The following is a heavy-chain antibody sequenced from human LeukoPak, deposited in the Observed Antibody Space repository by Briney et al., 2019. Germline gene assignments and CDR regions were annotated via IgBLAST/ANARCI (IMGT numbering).Heavy chain of an antibody. D-gene: IGHD6-6*01. V-gene: IGHV3-48*03. J-gene: IGHJ4*02. CDR1: GFIFSNYE. CDR3: ARGDSSSKIDY. Sequence: PGGSLRLSCAASGFIFSNYEMKWIRQAPGKGLEWVSYIRNSGGTIYYADSVKGRFTISRDNAKNSLYLQMNSLRAEDTAVYYCARGDSSSKIDYWGQGTLVTVSS. CDR2: IRNSGGTI.